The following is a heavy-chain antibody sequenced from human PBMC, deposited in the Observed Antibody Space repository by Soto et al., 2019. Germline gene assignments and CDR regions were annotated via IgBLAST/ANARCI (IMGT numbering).Heavy chain of an antibody. Sequence: QVQLVQSGAEVKKPGSSVKVSCKASGGTFSSYTISWVRQAPGQGLEWMGRIIPILGIANYAQKFQGRVTITADKSTSKAYMELSSLRSEDTAVYYCAIEEYYYGSGAFFDYWGQGTLVTVSS. CDR3: AIEEYYYGSGAFFDY. CDR1: GGTFSSYT. D-gene: IGHD3-10*01. V-gene: IGHV1-69*08. CDR2: IIPILGIA. J-gene: IGHJ4*02.